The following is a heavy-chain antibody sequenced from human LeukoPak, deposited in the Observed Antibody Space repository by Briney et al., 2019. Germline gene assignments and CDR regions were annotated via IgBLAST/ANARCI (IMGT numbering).Heavy chain of an antibody. CDR2: ISGSGGST. CDR1: GFTFSSYA. J-gene: IGHJ3*02. CDR3: ASHYYGSGSGAFDI. D-gene: IGHD3-10*01. V-gene: IGHV3-23*01. Sequence: GGSLRLSCAASGFTFSSYAMSWVRQAPGKGLGGVSAISGSGGSTYYADSVKGRFTISRDHSKNTLYLQMNSLRAEDTAVYYCASHYYGSGSGAFDIWGQGTMVTVSS.